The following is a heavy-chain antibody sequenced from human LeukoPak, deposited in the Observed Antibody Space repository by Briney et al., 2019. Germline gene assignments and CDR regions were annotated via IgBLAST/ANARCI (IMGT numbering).Heavy chain of an antibody. CDR1: GFTVSSNY. CDR3: ARDSKDYGGNGIDY. V-gene: IGHV3-53*01. D-gene: IGHD4-23*01. Sequence: GWSLRLSCAASGFTVSSNYMSWVRQAPGKGLEWVSVIYSGGSTYYADSVKGRFTISRDNSKNTLYLQMNSLRAEDTAVYYCARDSKDYGGNGIDYWGQGTLVTVSS. J-gene: IGHJ4*02. CDR2: IYSGGST.